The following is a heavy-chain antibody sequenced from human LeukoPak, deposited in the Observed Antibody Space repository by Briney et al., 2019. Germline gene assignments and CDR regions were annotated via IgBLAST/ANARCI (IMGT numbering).Heavy chain of an antibody. D-gene: IGHD6-19*01. CDR1: GYTFTSYG. Sequence: GASVKVSCKASGYTFTSYGISWVRQAPGQGLEWMGWISAYNGNTNYAQKLQGRVTMTTDTSTSTAYMELRSLRSDDTAVYYCASNPTPYEGSGWTPPDDYYYYYMDVWGKGTTVTVSS. J-gene: IGHJ6*03. CDR3: ASNPTPYEGSGWTPPDDYYYYYMDV. V-gene: IGHV1-18*01. CDR2: ISAYNGNT.